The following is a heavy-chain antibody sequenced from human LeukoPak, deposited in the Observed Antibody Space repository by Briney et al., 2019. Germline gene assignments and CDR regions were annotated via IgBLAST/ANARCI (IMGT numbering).Heavy chain of an antibody. CDR3: AREFRDFWSGPYFDY. CDR1: GGSISSYY. CDR2: IYTSGGT. D-gene: IGHD3-3*01. Sequence: SETLSLTCTVSGGSISSYYWSWIRQPAGKGLEWIGRIYTSGGTNYNPSLKSRVTMSVDTSKNQFSLKLSSVTAADTAVYYCAREFRDFWSGPYFDYWGQGTLVTVSS. J-gene: IGHJ4*02. V-gene: IGHV4-4*07.